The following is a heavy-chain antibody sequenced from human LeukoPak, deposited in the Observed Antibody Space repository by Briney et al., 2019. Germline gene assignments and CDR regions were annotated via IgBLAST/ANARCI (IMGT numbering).Heavy chain of an antibody. J-gene: IGHJ4*02. V-gene: IGHV3-21*01. Sequence: GGSLRLSCAASGFTFSGYWMYWVRPAPGKGLEWDSSIRSSSTYIYYADSVKGRFTISRDNAKNSLYLQMNSLRAEDTAVYYCARVMYYYDSSGYYPIDYWGQGTLVTVSS. D-gene: IGHD3-22*01. CDR1: GFTFSGYW. CDR3: ARVMYYYDSSGYYPIDY. CDR2: IRSSSTYI.